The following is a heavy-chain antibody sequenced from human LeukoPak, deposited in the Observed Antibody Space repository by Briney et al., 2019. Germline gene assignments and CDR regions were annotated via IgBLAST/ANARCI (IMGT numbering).Heavy chain of an antibody. V-gene: IGHV3-11*04. Sequence: GGSLRLSCAASGFTFSDYYMSWIRQAPGKGLEWVSYISSRSGSSIYYADSVKGRFAISRDNAKNSLYLQMNSLRAEDTAVYYCARVGYSGSPGDYWGQGTLVTVSS. CDR3: ARVGYSGSPGDY. CDR2: ISSRSGSSI. CDR1: GFTFSDYY. D-gene: IGHD1-26*01. J-gene: IGHJ4*02.